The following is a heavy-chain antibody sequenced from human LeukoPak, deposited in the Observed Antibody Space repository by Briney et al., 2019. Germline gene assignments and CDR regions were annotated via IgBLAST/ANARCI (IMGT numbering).Heavy chain of an antibody. CDR2: IRYDGSNK. J-gene: IGHJ4*02. Sequence: GGSLRLSCAASEFTFSSYGMHWVRQAPGKGLEWVAFIRYDGSNKYYADSVKGRFTISRDNARNSLYLQMNSLRAEDTAMYYCARDVVVVVASDSNFNYWGQGTLVTVSS. CDR1: EFTFSSYG. D-gene: IGHD2-15*01. CDR3: ARDVVVVVASDSNFNY. V-gene: IGHV3-30*02.